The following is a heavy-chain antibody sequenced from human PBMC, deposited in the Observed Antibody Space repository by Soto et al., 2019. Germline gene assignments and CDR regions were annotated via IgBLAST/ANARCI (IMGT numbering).Heavy chain of an antibody. CDR2: IYYSGST. CDR1: GGSISSGDYY. Sequence: SETLSLTCTVSGGSISSGDYYWSWIRQPPGKGLEWIGYIYYSGSTNYNPSLKSRVTISVDTSKNQFSLKLSSVTAADTAVYYCARSGSSWYGRFDYWGQGTLVTVSS. CDR3: ARSGSSWYGRFDY. V-gene: IGHV4-30-4*01. D-gene: IGHD6-13*01. J-gene: IGHJ4*02.